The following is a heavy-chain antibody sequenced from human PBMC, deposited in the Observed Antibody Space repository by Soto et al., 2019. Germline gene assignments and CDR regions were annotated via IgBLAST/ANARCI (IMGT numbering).Heavy chain of an antibody. Sequence: KSSETLSLTCTVSGGSISSGDYYWSWIRQPPGKGLEWIGYIYYSGSTYYNPSLKSRVTISVDTSKNQFSLKLSSVTAADTAVYYCARYADDSSGYYYGTDMDVWGQGTTVTVSS. CDR3: ARYADDSSGYYYGTDMDV. J-gene: IGHJ6*02. CDR1: GGSISSGDYY. CDR2: IYYSGST. V-gene: IGHV4-30-4*01. D-gene: IGHD3-22*01.